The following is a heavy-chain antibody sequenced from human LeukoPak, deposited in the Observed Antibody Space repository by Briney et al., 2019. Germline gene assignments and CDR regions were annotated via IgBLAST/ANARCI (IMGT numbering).Heavy chain of an antibody. CDR3: ARGYSYAYYFDY. CDR1: GYSITSGYH. Sequence: SETLSLTCTVSGYSITSGYHWSWIWQFPGKGLEWIGTIYHSGSTFYNPSLQSRVSISVDTSKNQFSLSPSSVTAADTAVYFCARGYSYAYYFDYWGQGTLVTVSS. J-gene: IGHJ4*02. D-gene: IGHD5-18*01. V-gene: IGHV4-38-2*02. CDR2: IYHSGST.